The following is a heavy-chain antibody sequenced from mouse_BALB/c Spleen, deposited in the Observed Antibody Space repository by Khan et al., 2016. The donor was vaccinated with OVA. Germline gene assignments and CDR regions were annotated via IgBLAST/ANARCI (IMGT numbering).Heavy chain of an antibody. CDR2: IYPGDGDT. CDR1: GYAFSSYW. Sequence: VPLQQSGAELVRPGSSVKISCKASGYAFSSYWMNWVKQRPGQGLEWIGQIYPGDGDTKYNGKFKGKVTLTADKSSSTAYMQLSSLTSEDSAVYCWARSGYDYVAYWGQGTLVTVSA. V-gene: IGHV1-80*01. D-gene: IGHD2-14*01. CDR3: ARSGYDYVAY. J-gene: IGHJ3*01.